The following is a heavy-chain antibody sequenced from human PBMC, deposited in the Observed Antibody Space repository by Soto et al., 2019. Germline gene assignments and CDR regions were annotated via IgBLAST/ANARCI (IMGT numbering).Heavy chain of an antibody. D-gene: IGHD1-26*01. CDR3: ARMRGVGATPDSAFDI. V-gene: IGHV3-53*01. CDR2: IYSGGST. J-gene: IGHJ3*02. CDR1: GFTVSSNY. Sequence: ESGGGLIQPGGSLRLSCAASGFTVSSNYMSWVRQAPGKGLEWVSVIYSGGSTYYADSVKGRFTISRDNSKNTLYLQMNSLRAEDTAVYYCARMRGVGATPDSAFDIWGQGTMVTVSS.